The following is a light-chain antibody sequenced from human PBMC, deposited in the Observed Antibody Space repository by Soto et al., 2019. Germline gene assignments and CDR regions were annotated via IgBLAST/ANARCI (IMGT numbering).Light chain of an antibody. Sequence: QSVLTQSPSASASLGASVKLTSTLSSGHSSYAIAWHQQQPEKGPRYLMKLSSDGSHSKGDGIPDRFSGSSSGAERYLTISSLQSEDEADYYYQTWDAGARVVFGGGTKLTVL. CDR3: QTWDAGARVV. CDR1: SGHSSYA. J-gene: IGLJ2*01. CDR2: LSSDGSH. V-gene: IGLV4-69*01.